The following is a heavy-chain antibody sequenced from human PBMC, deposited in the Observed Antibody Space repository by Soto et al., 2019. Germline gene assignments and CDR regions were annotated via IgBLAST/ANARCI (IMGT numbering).Heavy chain of an antibody. CDR1: GFTFSSYG. V-gene: IGHV3-30*18. J-gene: IGHJ5*02. CDR2: ISYDGSNK. Sequence: PGGSLRLSCAASGFTFSSYGMHWVRQAPGKGLEWVAVISYDGSNKYYADSVKGRFTISRDNSKNTLYLQMNSLRAEDTAVYYCAQDRYYAFDPWGQGPLVTVSS. CDR3: AQDRYYAFDP. D-gene: IGHD3-10*01.